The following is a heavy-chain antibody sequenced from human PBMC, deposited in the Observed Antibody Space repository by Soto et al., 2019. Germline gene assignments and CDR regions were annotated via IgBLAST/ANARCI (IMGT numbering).Heavy chain of an antibody. V-gene: IGHV4-4*02. CDR2: IYHGGST. CDR1: GGSISSNNW. CDR3: ARESGSITVRVPFDV. D-gene: IGHD3-16*01. J-gene: IGHJ3*01. Sequence: QVQLQESGPGLVKPSGTLSLTCTVTGGSISSNNWWSWVRQSPRKGLEWIGEIYHGGSTNYNPSLMRRFTVAIDMSRNQFSLILTSLTAADTAVYYCARESGSITVRVPFDVWGQGTLVTVSS.